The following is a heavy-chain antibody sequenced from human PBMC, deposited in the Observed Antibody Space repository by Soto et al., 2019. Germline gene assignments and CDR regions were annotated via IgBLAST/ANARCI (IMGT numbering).Heavy chain of an antibody. CDR2: INHSGST. CDR1: GGSFSGYY. V-gene: IGHV4-34*01. J-gene: IGHJ4*02. CDR3: ARGGPPYSSSWYKGLYLFY. D-gene: IGHD6-13*01. Sequence: SETLSLTCAVYGGSFSGYYWSWIRQPPGKGLEWIGEINHSGSTNYNPSLKSRVTISVDTSKNQFSLKLSSVTAADTAVYYCARGGPPYSSSWYKGLYLFYWGQGTLVTVSS.